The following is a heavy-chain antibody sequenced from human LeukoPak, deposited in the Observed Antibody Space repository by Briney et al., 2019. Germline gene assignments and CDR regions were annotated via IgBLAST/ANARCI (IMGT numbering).Heavy chain of an antibody. CDR3: ARAPSEIGGYYPEYFRH. CDR1: GFTINNYW. J-gene: IGHJ1*01. D-gene: IGHD3-22*01. V-gene: IGHV3-74*01. Sequence: GGSLRLSCAASGFTINNYWMHWVRQAPGKGLVWVSRINSDGRRPDYADSVKGRFTISRDNAKNTVSLQMTSLRAEDTGVYYCARAPSEIGGYYPEYFRHWGQGTLVIVSS. CDR2: INSDGRRP.